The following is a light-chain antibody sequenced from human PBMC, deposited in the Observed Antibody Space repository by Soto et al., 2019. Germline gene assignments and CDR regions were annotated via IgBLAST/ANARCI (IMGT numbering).Light chain of an antibody. CDR2: DAS. CDR1: QSVSSY. Sequence: ETVLTQSPATLSLSPGERATLSCRASQSVSSYLAWYQQKPGQAPRLLLYDASNRATGIPARFSGSGSGTDFTLTISSLEPEDFAVYYCQQRSNSPLTFGGGTKVEIK. V-gene: IGKV3-11*01. J-gene: IGKJ4*01. CDR3: QQRSNSPLT.